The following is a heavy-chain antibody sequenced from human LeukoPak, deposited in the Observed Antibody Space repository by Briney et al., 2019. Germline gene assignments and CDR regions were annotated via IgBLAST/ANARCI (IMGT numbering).Heavy chain of an antibody. V-gene: IGHV4-59*12. Sequence: SETLSLTCTVSGGSISSYYWSWIRQPPGKGLEWIGYIYYSGSTNYNPSLKSRVTISVDTSKNQFSLKLSSVTAADTAVYYCARAQGGGDSRTFDYWGQGILVTVSS. CDR1: GGSISSYY. J-gene: IGHJ4*02. CDR3: ARAQGGGDSRTFDY. CDR2: IYYSGST. D-gene: IGHD2-21*02.